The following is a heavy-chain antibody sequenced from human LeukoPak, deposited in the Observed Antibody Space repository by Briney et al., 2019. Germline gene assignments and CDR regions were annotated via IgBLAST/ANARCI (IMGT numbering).Heavy chain of an antibody. Sequence: SGGSLRLSCAASGFTFSSYAMHWVRQAPGKRLEWVAVISYDGSNKYYADSVKGRFTISRDNSKNTLYLQMNSLRAEDTAVYYCARGPTYYWGQGTLVTVSS. CDR2: ISYDGSNK. V-gene: IGHV3-30-3*01. CDR1: GFTFSSYA. J-gene: IGHJ4*02. CDR3: ARGPTYY.